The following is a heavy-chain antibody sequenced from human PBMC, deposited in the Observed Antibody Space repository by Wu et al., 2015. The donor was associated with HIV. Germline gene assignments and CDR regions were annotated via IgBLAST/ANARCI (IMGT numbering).Heavy chain of an antibody. V-gene: IGHV1-69*05. CDR3: ARDTGIAVAGTSWWKSGGPGRGTTGMDV. Sequence: QVQLVQSGAEVKKPGSSVKVSCKASGGTFSSYAISWVRQAPGQGLEWMGGIIPIFGTANYAQKFQGRVTITTDESTSTAYMELSSLRSEDTAVYYCARDTGIAVAGTSWWKSGGPGRGTTGMDVWGQGDHGHRLL. CDR2: IIPIFGTA. J-gene: IGHJ6*02. CDR1: GGTFSSYA. D-gene: IGHD6-19*01.